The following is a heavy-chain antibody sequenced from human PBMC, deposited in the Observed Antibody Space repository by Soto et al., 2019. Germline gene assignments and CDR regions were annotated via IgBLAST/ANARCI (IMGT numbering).Heavy chain of an antibody. CDR3: ATIGVSGYLAV. CDR1: GGSFSGHS. CDR2: INHSGRV. V-gene: IGHV4-34*09. Sequence: SETLSLTCAVYGGSFSGHSWTWIRQSPGKGLEWIGDINHSGRVNYSPSLKSRLSISGDTSKNHFSLTLTSVTAADAAVYYCATIGVSGYLAVWGQGTTVTVYS. J-gene: IGHJ6*02. D-gene: IGHD3-16*02.